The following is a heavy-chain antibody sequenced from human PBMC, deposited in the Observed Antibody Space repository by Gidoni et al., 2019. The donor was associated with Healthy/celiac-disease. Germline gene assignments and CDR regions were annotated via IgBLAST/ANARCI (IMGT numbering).Heavy chain of an antibody. CDR1: GGSFSGYY. Sequence: QVQLQQWGAGLLKPSETLSLTCAVYGGSFSGYYWSWIRQPPGKGLEWIGEINHSGSTNYNPSLKSRVTISGDTSKNQFSLKLSSVTAADTAVYYCARGRTRWYGNAFDIWGQGTMVTVSS. D-gene: IGHD6-13*01. CDR2: INHSGST. J-gene: IGHJ3*02. CDR3: ARGRTRWYGNAFDI. V-gene: IGHV4-34*01.